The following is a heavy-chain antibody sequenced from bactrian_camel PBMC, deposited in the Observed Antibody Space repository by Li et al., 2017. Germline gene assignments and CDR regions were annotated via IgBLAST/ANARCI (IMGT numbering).Heavy chain of an antibody. V-gene: IGHV3S54*01. CDR2: LYTGGGSA. CDR1: EYTYSSNC. Sequence: HVQLVESGGGSVQAGGSLRLSCAASEYTYSSNCMGWFRQAPGKEREVVAALYTGGGSAYYSDSVKGRFTISQDNAKNTVYLQMNSLKPEDSAMYYCAAGDQDCHSGSWSEEPPRGQGTQVTVS. D-gene: IGHD3*01. CDR3: AAGDQDCHSGSWSEEPP. J-gene: IGHJ4*01.